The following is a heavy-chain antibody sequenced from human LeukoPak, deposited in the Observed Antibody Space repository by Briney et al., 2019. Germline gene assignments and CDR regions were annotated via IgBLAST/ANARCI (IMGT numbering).Heavy chain of an antibody. Sequence: SETLSLTCAVYGGSFSGYYWSWIRQPPGKGLEWIGEINHSGSTNYNPSLKSRVTISVDTSRNQFSLKLSSVTAAETAVYYCARDTPLGYCSSTSCYNYYYYYMDVWGKGTTVTVSS. CDR3: ARDTPLGYCSSTSCYNYYYYYMDV. CDR1: GGSFSGYY. J-gene: IGHJ6*03. CDR2: INHSGST. V-gene: IGHV4-34*01. D-gene: IGHD2-2*02.